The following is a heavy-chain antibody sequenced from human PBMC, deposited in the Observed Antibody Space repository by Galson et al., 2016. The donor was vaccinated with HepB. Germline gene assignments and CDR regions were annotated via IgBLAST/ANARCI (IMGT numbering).Heavy chain of an antibody. J-gene: IGHJ6*04. V-gene: IGHV1-69*02. CDR3: ARHCGGGSCYGLGLHYGMDV. D-gene: IGHD2-15*01. CDR2: IIPILGIA. CDR1: GGTFSSYT. Sequence: SVKVSCKASGGTFSSYTISWVRQAPGQGLEWMGRIIPILGIANYARKFQGGVTITADKSTSTACMELSSLRSEDTAVYYCARHCGGGSCYGLGLHYGMDVWGKGTTVTVSS.